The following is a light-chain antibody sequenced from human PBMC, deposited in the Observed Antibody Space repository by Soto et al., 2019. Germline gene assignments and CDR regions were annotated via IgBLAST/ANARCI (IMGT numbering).Light chain of an antibody. J-gene: IGLJ1*01. CDR1: SSNIGAGYG. CDR2: GNN. Sequence: QSVLTQPPSVSGAPGQRVTISCTGSSSNIGAGYGVHWYQHLPGTAPKLLIYGNNNRPSGVPDRFSASKSGPSASLATTGLQADDEADYYCQSYDSSLSAPYVFGTGTKVTVL. CDR3: QSYDSSLSAPYV. V-gene: IGLV1-40*01.